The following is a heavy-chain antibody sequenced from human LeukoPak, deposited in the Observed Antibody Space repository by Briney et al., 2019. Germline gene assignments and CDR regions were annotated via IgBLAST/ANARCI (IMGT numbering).Heavy chain of an antibody. V-gene: IGHV3-7*01. CDR1: GFTFDDYG. CDR2: IKQDGSEK. Sequence: PGGSLRLSCAASGFTFDDYGMSWVRQAPGKGLEWVANIKQDGSEKYYVDSVKGRFTISRDNAKNSLYLQMNSLRAEDTAVYYCARYSGYDPLEPFDYWGQGTLVTVSS. D-gene: IGHD5-12*01. J-gene: IGHJ4*02. CDR3: ARYSGYDPLEPFDY.